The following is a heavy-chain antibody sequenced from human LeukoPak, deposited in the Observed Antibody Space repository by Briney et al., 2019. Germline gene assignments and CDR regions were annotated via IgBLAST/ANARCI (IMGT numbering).Heavy chain of an antibody. J-gene: IGHJ4*02. CDR2: IFYSGTT. V-gene: IGHV4-59*01. CDR3: ATRPSGSDRFLPYFDY. Sequence: SETLSLTCTVSGGSISGYYWSWVRQAPGKGLEWIGYIFYSGTTNQNPSLKSRVTMSVDTSKNQVSLKLSSVTAADTAVYYCATRPSGSDRFLPYFDYWGQGALVTVSS. D-gene: IGHD1-1*01. CDR1: GGSISGYY.